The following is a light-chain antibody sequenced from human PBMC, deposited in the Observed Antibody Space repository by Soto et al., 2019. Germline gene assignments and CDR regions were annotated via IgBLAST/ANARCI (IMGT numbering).Light chain of an antibody. CDR1: QHIKNY. J-gene: IGKJ5*01. CDR2: DAS. V-gene: IGKV1-33*01. CDR3: QQYENLPT. Sequence: IPMTQSPSPMSASVGYTVTITCQASQHIKNYLNWYQQKPGRAPKLLIYDASNLEAGVPSRFMGTGSGTYFTFPISRMTPEYVATDYCQQYENLPTFGQGTRLEIK.